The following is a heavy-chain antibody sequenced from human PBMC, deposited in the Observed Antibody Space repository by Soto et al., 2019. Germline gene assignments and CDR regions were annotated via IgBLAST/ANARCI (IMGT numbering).Heavy chain of an antibody. CDR3: AKTGIDLYYFDY. CDR1: GYSFTSYY. Sequence: VASVKVSCKASGYSFTSYYMHWVRQAPGQGLEWMGIINPSGGSTSYAQKFQGRVTMTRDTSTSTVYMELSSLRSEDTAVYYCAKTGIDLYYFDYWGHGTLVTVSS. D-gene: IGHD1-26*01. CDR2: INPSGGST. J-gene: IGHJ4*01. V-gene: IGHV1-46*01.